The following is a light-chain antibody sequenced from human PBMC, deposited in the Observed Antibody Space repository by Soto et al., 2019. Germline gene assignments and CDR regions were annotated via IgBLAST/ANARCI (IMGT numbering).Light chain of an antibody. Sequence: DIVMTQSPLSLPVTPGEPASISCRSSHNLLTSNGSTYLAWYQQKRGQAPRFLIYGASSRATGITDRFSGSGSGTDFTLTISRLEPEDFAVYYCQQYGRSPTTFGQGTKVDIK. CDR2: GAS. CDR3: QQYGRSPTT. V-gene: IGKV3-20*01. CDR1: HNLLTSNGSTY. J-gene: IGKJ1*01.